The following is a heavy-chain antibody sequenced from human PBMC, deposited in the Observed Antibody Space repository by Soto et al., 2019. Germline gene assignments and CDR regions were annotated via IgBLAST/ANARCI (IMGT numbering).Heavy chain of an antibody. D-gene: IGHD3-22*01. J-gene: IGHJ5*02. CDR2: IYYSGST. Sequence: QLQLQESGPGLVKPSETLSLTCTVSGGSISSSSYYWGWIRQPPGKGLEWIGSIYYSGSTYYNPSLKSRVTISVDTSKNQFSLKLSSVTAADTAVYYCARLAKDYDSSGYYYLIPWGQGTLVTVSS. V-gene: IGHV4-39*01. CDR1: GGSISSSSYY. CDR3: ARLAKDYDSSGYYYLIP.